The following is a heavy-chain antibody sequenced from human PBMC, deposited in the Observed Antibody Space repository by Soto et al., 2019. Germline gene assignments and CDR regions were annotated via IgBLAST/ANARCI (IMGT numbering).Heavy chain of an antibody. CDR3: ARDLNYDFWSVYYWFDP. J-gene: IGHJ5*02. CDR1: GYTFTSYY. D-gene: IGHD3-3*01. Sequence: ASVKVSCKASGYTFTSYYMHWVRQAPGQGLEWMGIINPSGGSTSYAQKFQGRVTMTRDTSTSTVYMELSSLRSEDTAVYYCARDLNYDFWSVYYWFDPWGQGTLVTVSS. V-gene: IGHV1-46*01. CDR2: INPSGGST.